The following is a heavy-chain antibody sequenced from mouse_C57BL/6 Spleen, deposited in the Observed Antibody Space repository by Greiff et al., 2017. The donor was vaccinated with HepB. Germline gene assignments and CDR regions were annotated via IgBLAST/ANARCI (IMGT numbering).Heavy chain of an antibody. CDR3: ASGSYSYYAMDY. V-gene: IGHV5-17*01. CDR1: GFTFSDYG. CDR2: ISSGSSTI. D-gene: IGHD2-10*01. J-gene: IGHJ4*01. Sequence: EVQVVESGGGLVKPGGSLKLSCAASGFTFSDYGMHWVRQAPEKGLEWVAYISSGSSTIYYADTVKGRFTISRDNAKNTLFLQMTSLRSEDTAMYYCASGSYSYYAMDYWGQGTSVTVSS.